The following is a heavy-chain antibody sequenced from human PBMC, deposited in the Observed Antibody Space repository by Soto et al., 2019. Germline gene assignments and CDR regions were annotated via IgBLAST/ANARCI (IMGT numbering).Heavy chain of an antibody. CDR1: GYTFSDFG. CDR3: ARGNPFNYAGFDV. D-gene: IGHD3-16*01. CDR2: MNAKSGDT. V-gene: IGHV1-8*01. Sequence: ASVKVSCKASGYTFSDFGINWLRQASGQGPEWMGWMNAKSGDTFFAQRFQGKFNMTWDTSLSTAYMEVGSLTSDDTAMYYCARGNPFNYAGFDVWGQGTTVTVYS. J-gene: IGHJ6*02.